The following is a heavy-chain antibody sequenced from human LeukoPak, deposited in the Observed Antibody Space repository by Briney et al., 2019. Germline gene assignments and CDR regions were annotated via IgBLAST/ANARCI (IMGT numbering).Heavy chain of an antibody. CDR2: IYYSGST. J-gene: IGHJ5*02. CDR1: GGSINSYY. V-gene: IGHV4-59*08. Sequence: PSETLSLTCTVSGGSINSYYWSWIRQPPGKGLEWIGYIYYSGSTNYNSSLKSRVTISVDTSKNQFSLKLSPVTAADTAVYYCARHSSSSRGWFDPWGQGTLVTVSS. CDR3: ARHSSSSRGWFDP. D-gene: IGHD6-6*01.